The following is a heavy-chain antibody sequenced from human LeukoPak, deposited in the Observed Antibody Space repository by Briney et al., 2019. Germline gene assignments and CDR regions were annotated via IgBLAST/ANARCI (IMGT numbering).Heavy chain of an antibody. J-gene: IGHJ4*02. CDR2: IYYSGST. V-gene: IGHV4-39*01. CDR1: GGSISSSSYY. CDR3: ARTHRDLGYCSSTSCYGYRGYFDY. Sequence: PSETLSLTCTVSGGSISSSSYYWGWIRQPPGKGLEWIGSIYYSGSTYYNPSLKSRVTISVDTSKNQFSLKLSSVTAADTAVYYCARTHRDLGYCSSTSCYGYRGYFDYWGQGTLATVSS. D-gene: IGHD2-2*01.